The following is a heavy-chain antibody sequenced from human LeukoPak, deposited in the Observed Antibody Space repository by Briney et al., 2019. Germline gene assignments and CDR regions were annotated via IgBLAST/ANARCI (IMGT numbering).Heavy chain of an antibody. J-gene: IGHJ4*02. CDR3: ARDGLQAYYDSSGFFDY. CDR2: ISGSSSFI. D-gene: IGHD3-22*01. V-gene: IGHV3-21*01. Sequence: KPGGSLRLSCAASGFTFSSYNMNWVHQAPGKGLEWVSSISGSSSFISYADSMQGRFTISRDNARNSLYLQMNSLRAEDTAVYYCARDGLQAYYDSSGFFDYWGQGTLVTVSS. CDR1: GFTFSSYN.